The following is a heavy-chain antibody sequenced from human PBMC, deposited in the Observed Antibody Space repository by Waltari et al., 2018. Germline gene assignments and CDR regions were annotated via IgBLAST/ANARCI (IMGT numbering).Heavy chain of an antibody. CDR3: AKVLAARLDSYYYGMDV. Sequence: EVQVLESGGDLVKPGGSLRLSCAASGFTFRSYARTWVRQAPGKGLEWVSVISAGGDITYYADSVKGRFTISRDNSKNALYLQMSSLRVEDTALYYCAKVLAARLDSYYYGMDVWG. CDR1: GFTFRSYA. D-gene: IGHD6-6*01. J-gene: IGHJ6*01. CDR2: ISAGGDIT. V-gene: IGHV3-23*01.